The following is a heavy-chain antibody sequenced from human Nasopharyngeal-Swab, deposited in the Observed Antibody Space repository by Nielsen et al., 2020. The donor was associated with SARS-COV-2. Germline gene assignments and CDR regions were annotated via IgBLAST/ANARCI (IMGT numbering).Heavy chain of an antibody. D-gene: IGHD1/OR15-1a*01. J-gene: IGHJ4*02. CDR3: ARERTAPGTLYYFDY. CDR2: IHQSGST. Sequence: WIRQPPGKGLEWMGFIHQSGSTTYSPSLKSRLTMSVDTFKNQFSLKLTSVTAADTALYYCARERTAPGTLYYFDYWGQGTPVTVSS. V-gene: IGHV4-30-2*05.